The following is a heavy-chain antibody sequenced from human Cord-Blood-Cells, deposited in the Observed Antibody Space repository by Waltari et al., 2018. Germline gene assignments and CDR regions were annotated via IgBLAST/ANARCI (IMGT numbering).Heavy chain of an antibody. V-gene: IGHV5-51*01. CDR3: ARSYYGSGSYDNYYYGMDV. CDR2: IYPGDSDT. CDR1: AYSFTSYW. Sequence: EVQLVQSGAEVKKPGESLKISCKGSAYSFTSYWIGWVRQMPGKGLEWMGIIYPGDSDTRDSPSFQGQVTISADKSISTAYLQWSSLKASDTAMYYCARSYYGSGSYDNYYYGMDVWGQGTTVTVSS. J-gene: IGHJ6*02. D-gene: IGHD3-10*01.